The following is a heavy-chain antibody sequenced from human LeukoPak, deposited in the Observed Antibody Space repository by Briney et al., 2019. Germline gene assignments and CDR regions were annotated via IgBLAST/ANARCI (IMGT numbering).Heavy chain of an antibody. V-gene: IGHV3-15*01. J-gene: IGHJ4*02. CDR2: IKSKTDGGTT. CDR3: ARVKKENGGTTNFDY. D-gene: IGHD1-1*01. Sequence: GGSLRLSCAASGFTFSNAWMSWVRQAPGKGLEWVGRIKSKTDGGTTDYAAPVKGRFTISRDDSKNTLYLQMNSLKSEDTAVYYCARVKKENGGTTNFDYWGQGTLVTVSS. CDR1: GFTFSNAW.